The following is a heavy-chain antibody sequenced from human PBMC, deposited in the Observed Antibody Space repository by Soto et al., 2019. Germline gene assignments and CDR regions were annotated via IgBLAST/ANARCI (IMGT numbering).Heavy chain of an antibody. CDR2: IYYSGST. J-gene: IGHJ4*02. D-gene: IGHD2-15*01. CDR3: ARRYGGTFDY. Sequence: QVQLQESGPGLVKPSETLSLTCTVSGGSISSYYWSWIRQPPGKGLEWIGYIYYSGSTNYNPSLKRRVTISVDTSKTQFSLKLGSVTAADTAVYYCARRYGGTFDYWGQGTLVTVSS. V-gene: IGHV4-59*08. CDR1: GGSISSYY.